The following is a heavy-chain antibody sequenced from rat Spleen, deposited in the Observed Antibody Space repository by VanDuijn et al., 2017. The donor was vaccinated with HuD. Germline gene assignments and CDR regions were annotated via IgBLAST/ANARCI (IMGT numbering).Heavy chain of an antibody. J-gene: IGHJ2*01. V-gene: IGHV5-29*01. CDR1: GFTFSDYY. D-gene: IGHD1-6*01. CDR2: ISYDGSST. CDR3: AKDRMYTTDYYYGDFDY. Sequence: EVQLVESDGGLVQPGRSLKLSCAASGFTFSDYYMAWVRQAPTKGLEWVATISYDGSSTYYRDSVKGRFTISRDNAKSTLYLQMDSLRSEDTATYYCAKDRMYTTDYYYGDFDYWGQGVMVTVSS.